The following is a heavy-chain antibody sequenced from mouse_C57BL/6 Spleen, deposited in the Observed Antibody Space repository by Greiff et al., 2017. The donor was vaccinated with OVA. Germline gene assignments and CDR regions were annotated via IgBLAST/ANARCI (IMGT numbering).Heavy chain of an antibody. V-gene: IGHV1-53*01. CDR2: INPSNGGT. CDR1: GYTFTSYW. CDR3: ARSVSSYWYFDV. J-gene: IGHJ1*03. Sequence: QVHVKQPGPELVKPGASVKLSCKASGYTFTSYWMHWVKQRPGQGLEWIGNINPSNGGTNYNEKFKSKATLTVDKSSSTAYMQLSSLTSEDSAVYYCARSVSSYWYFDVWGTGTTVTVSS. D-gene: IGHD1-1*01.